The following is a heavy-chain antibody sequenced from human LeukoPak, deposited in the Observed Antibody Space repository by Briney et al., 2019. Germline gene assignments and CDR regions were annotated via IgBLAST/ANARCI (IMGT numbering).Heavy chain of an antibody. J-gene: IGHJ4*02. V-gene: IGHV1-2*06. CDR1: GYTFTGYY. Sequence: ASVKVSCKASGYTFTGYYTHWVRQAPGQGLEWMGRINPNSGGTNYAQKFQGRVTMTRDTSISTAYMELSRLRSDDTAVYYCARVYSGYEIYFDYWGQGTLVTVSS. CDR2: INPNSGGT. CDR3: ARVYSGYEIYFDY. D-gene: IGHD5-12*01.